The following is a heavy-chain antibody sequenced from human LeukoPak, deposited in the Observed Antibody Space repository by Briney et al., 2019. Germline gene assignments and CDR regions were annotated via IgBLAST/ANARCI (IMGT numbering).Heavy chain of an antibody. CDR1: GYTFTCYY. CDR2: INPNSGGT. CDR3: ATGGYCSGGSCYSRPLDY. J-gene: IGHJ4*02. D-gene: IGHD2-15*01. V-gene: IGHV1-2*02. Sequence: ASVTVSCTASGYTFTCYYMHWVRQAPGQGLEWMGWINPNSGGTNYAQKFQGRVTMTRDTSISTAYMELSRLRSDDTAVYYCATGGYCSGGSCYSRPLDYWGQGTLVTVSS.